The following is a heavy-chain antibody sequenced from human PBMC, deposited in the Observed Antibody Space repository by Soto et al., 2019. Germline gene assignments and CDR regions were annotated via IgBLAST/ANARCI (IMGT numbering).Heavy chain of an antibody. CDR1: GFTFSSYS. CDR3: ARGDSEEYYFDY. D-gene: IGHD3-10*01. V-gene: IGHV3-21*01. J-gene: IGHJ4*02. CDR2: ISSSSSYI. Sequence: EVQLVESGGGLVKPGGSLRLSCAASGFTFSSYSMNWVRQAPGKGLEWVSSISSSSSYIYYADSVKGRFTISRDNAKNSLYLQMNSLRAEDTAVYYCARGDSEEYYFDYWGQGTLVTVSS.